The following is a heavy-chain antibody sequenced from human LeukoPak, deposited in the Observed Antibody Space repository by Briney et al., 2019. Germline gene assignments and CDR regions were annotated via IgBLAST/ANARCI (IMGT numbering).Heavy chain of an antibody. CDR1: GFTFINYA. CDR3: AKSAYYDSSGFYREYYFEH. CDR2: ISYDGSTK. V-gene: IGHV3-30-3*02. D-gene: IGHD3-22*01. J-gene: IGHJ4*02. Sequence: GGSLRLSCSASGFTFINYAMHWVRQAPGKGLEWVVVISYDGSTKDYADSVKGRFTISRDNSKNTLFLQMSSLTAGDTAVYYCAKSAYYDSSGFYREYYFEHWGQGTLVTVSS.